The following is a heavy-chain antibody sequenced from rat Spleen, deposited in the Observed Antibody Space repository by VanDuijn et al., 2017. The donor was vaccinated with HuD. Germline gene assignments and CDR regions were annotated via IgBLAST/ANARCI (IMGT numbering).Heavy chain of an antibody. J-gene: IGHJ2*01. D-gene: IGHD4-3*01. CDR1: GFTFSNYG. V-gene: IGHV5-29*01. CDR2: ISYDGSST. CDR3: ARGENNSDYFDY. Sequence: EVQLVASGGGLVQPGRSLKLSCAASGFTFSNYGMAWVRQAPTKGLEWVASISYDGSSTYYRDSVKGRFTISRDNAKSTLNLQMNSLRSEDTATYYCARGENNSDYFDYWGQGVMVTVSS.